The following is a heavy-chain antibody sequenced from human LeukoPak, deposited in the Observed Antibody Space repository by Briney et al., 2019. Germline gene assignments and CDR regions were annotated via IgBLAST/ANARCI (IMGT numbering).Heavy chain of an antibody. V-gene: IGHV3-9*01. Sequence: GRSLRLSCATSGFTFDDYAMHWVRQAPGKGLELVSVINGNSDSIDYADSVKGRFTIYRDNAKKSLYMQMKSLRAEDTALYYCAKGASPCSALPSDHLGYWGQGTLVTVSS. J-gene: IGHJ4*02. CDR3: AKGASPCSALPSDHLGY. D-gene: IGHD2-2*01. CDR2: INGNSDSI. CDR1: GFTFDDYA.